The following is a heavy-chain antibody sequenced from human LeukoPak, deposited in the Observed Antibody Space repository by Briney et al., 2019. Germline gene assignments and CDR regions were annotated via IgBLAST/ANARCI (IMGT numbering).Heavy chain of an antibody. CDR3: ARDLDYYDFWSGHAFDI. J-gene: IGHJ3*02. V-gene: IGHV3-48*01. Sequence: HPGGSLRLSCAASGFTFSSYSMNWVRQAPGKGLEWVSYISSSSSTIYYADSVKGRFTISRDNAKNSLYLQMNSLRAEDTAVYYCARDLDYYDFWSGHAFDIWGQGTMVTVSS. CDR1: GFTFSSYS. CDR2: ISSSSSTI. D-gene: IGHD3-3*01.